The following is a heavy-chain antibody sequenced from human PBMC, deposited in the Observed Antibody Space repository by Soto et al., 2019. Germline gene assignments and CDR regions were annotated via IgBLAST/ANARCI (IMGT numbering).Heavy chain of an antibody. V-gene: IGHV4-31*03. CDR1: SGSISSGGYY. J-gene: IGHJ5*02. Sequence: TSETLSLTCTVSSGSISSGGYYWSWIRQHPGKGLEWIGNIFYSGSTYYNPSLKSRVTISVDTSKNQFSLKLSSVTAADTAVYYCARVRSGVGYNWFDPWGQGTLVTVSS. CDR3: ARVRSGVGYNWFDP. D-gene: IGHD3-16*01. CDR2: IFYSGST.